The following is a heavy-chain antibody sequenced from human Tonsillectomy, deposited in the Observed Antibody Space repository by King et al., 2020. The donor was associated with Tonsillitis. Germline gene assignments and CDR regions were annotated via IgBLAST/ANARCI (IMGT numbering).Heavy chain of an antibody. J-gene: IGHJ4*02. CDR1: GFTFSTYG. Sequence: VQLVESGGGVVQPGRSLRLSSIASGFTFSTYGMHWVRQAPGKGLEWVAVISYDGSNKYYADSVKGRFTISRDNSKNTVYLQMNSLRAEDTAVYYCAKESRIFGVVDYYFDYWGQGTLVTVSS. V-gene: IGHV3-30*18. CDR3: AKESRIFGVVDYYFDY. D-gene: IGHD3-3*01. CDR2: ISYDGSNK.